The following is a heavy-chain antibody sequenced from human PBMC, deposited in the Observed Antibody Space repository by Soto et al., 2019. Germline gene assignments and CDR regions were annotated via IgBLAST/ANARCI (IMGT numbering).Heavy chain of an antibody. CDR2: IIPIFGTA. J-gene: IGHJ4*02. CDR1: GGTFSSYA. D-gene: IGHD3-22*01. V-gene: IGHV1-69*13. CDR3: ASLPSYYDSSGYYRGY. Sequence: GASVKVSCKASGGTFSSYAISWVRQAPGQGLEWMGGIIPIFGTANYAQKFQGRVTITADESTSTAYMELSSLRSEDTAVYYCASLPSYYDSSGYYRGYWGQGTLVTAPQ.